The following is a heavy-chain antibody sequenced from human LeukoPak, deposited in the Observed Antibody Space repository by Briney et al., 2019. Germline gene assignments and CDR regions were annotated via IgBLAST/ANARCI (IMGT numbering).Heavy chain of an antibody. J-gene: IGHJ4*02. CDR3: ARVGVRGVITSFDF. V-gene: IGHV4-31*03. D-gene: IGHD3-10*01. CDR2: IYYSGST. Sequence: PSETLSLTCTVSGGSISSGGYYWSWIRQHPGKGLEWIGYIYYSGSTYYNPSLKSRVTISVDTSKNQFSLKLSSVTAADTAVYYCARVGVRGVITSFDFWGQGIPVTVSS. CDR1: GGSISSGGYY.